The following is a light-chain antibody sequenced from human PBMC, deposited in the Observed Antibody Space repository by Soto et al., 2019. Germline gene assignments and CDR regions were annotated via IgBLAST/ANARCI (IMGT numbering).Light chain of an antibody. Sequence: EIVLTQSPGTLSLSPGERATLSCRATQSVNSNYLAWYQQKLGQAPRLLIYGASSRPTGIPDRFSGSGSGTDVTLTISRLEPEDFAVYYCHQYGGSPLTFGGGTKVEI. CDR3: HQYGGSPLT. CDR2: GAS. CDR1: QSVNSNY. J-gene: IGKJ4*01. V-gene: IGKV3-20*01.